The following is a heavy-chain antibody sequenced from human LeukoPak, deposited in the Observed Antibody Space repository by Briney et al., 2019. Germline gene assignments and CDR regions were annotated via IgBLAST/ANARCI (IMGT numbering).Heavy chain of an antibody. CDR1: GFTFSNYG. J-gene: IGHJ4*02. D-gene: IGHD4-17*01. V-gene: IGHV3-30*02. CDR3: AKVLMDYGDYFDY. CDR2: IQSDGNNK. Sequence: GGSLRLSCAPSGFTFSNYGIYWVRQAPGKGLEWVAFIQSDGNNKYYADSVKGRFSISRDNSKNTLYLQMNSLRTEDTAVYYCAKVLMDYGDYFDYWGQGTLVTVSS.